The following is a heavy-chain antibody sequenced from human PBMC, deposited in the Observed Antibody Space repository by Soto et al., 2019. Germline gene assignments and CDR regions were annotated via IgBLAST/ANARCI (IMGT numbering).Heavy chain of an antibody. Sequence: PGGSLRLSCAASGFTFDDYAMHWVLQAPGKRLEWVSGISWYSGSIGYADSVKGRFTISRDNAKNSLYLQMNSLRAEDTALYYCATSARFLEPGWDWFEPWGQGTLVTVSS. CDR2: ISWYSGSI. D-gene: IGHD3-3*01. V-gene: IGHV3-9*01. CDR3: ATSARFLEPGWDWFEP. CDR1: GFTFDDYA. J-gene: IGHJ5*02.